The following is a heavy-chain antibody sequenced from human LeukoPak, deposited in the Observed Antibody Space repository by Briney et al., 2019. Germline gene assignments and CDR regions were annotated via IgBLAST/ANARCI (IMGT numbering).Heavy chain of an antibody. CDR1: GYTFTSYG. V-gene: IGHV1-18*01. D-gene: IGHD6-19*01. CDR3: TRTIGYRPVAGLKEKWFDP. J-gene: IGHJ5*02. CDR2: ISAYSGNT. Sequence: GASVKVSCKASGYTFTSYGISWVRQAPGQGLEWMGWISAYSGNTIYAQKFQGRVTMTSDTSTNTVYMELSSLISEDTAVYYCTRTIGYRPVAGLKEKWFDPWGQGTLVTVSS.